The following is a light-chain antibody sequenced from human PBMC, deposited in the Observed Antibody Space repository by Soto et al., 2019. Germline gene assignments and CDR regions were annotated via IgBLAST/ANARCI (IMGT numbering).Light chain of an antibody. Sequence: EILMTQSPATLSVSPGERVTLSCRASQSVTTNLAWYQQKPGQAPRLLIYGASTRASGIPARFSGRGSGTEFTLTITSLQSEDFAVYYCQQYDNWLWTFGQGTKVDIK. J-gene: IGKJ1*01. V-gene: IGKV3-15*01. CDR2: GAS. CDR3: QQYDNWLWT. CDR1: QSVTTN.